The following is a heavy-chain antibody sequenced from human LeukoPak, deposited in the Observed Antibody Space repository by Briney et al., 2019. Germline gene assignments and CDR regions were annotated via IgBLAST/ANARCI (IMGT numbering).Heavy chain of an antibody. CDR2: IYYSGTT. Sequence: SQTLSLTCTVSGGSISSGDYYWSWIRQPPGKGLEWIGYIYYSGTTYHNPSLKSRVTISVDTSKNQFSLKLTSVTAADTAVYFCARGPYGSGSYYWGQGTLVTVSS. J-gene: IGHJ4*02. CDR3: ARGPYGSGSYY. CDR1: GGSISSGDYY. D-gene: IGHD3-10*01. V-gene: IGHV4-30-4*01.